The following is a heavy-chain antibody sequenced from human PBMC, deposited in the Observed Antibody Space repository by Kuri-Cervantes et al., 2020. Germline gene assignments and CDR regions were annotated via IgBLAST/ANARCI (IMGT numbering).Heavy chain of an antibody. Sequence: SETLSLTCAVYGGSFSGYYWSWIRQPPGKGLEWIGEINHSGSTNYNPSLKSRVTISVDTSKNEFSLKLSSVTAADTAVYYCARVRSGYYDRQGFDYWGQGTLVTVSS. J-gene: IGHJ4*02. D-gene: IGHD3-22*01. CDR2: INHSGST. CDR3: ARVRSGYYDRQGFDY. CDR1: GGSFSGYY. V-gene: IGHV4-34*01.